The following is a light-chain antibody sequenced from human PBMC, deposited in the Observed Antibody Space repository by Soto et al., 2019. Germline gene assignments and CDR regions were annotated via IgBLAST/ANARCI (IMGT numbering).Light chain of an antibody. J-gene: IGKJ4*01. CDR1: QSVSSY. Sequence: EIVLTQSPATLSLSPGERATLSCRASQSVSSYLAWYQQKPGQAPRLLIYDASNRATGITARFSGSGSGTDFTLTISSLEPEDFAFYYCQQRSNLITFGGGTKVEIK. CDR3: QQRSNLIT. CDR2: DAS. V-gene: IGKV3-11*01.